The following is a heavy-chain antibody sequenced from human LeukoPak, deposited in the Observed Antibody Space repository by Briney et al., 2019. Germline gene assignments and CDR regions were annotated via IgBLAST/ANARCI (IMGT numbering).Heavy chain of an antibody. CDR3: SSLFMTAIDY. V-gene: IGHV3-23*01. CDR2: ISGSGGST. J-gene: IGHJ4*02. CDR1: GFTFSSYA. Sequence: GGSLRLSCAASGFTFSSYAMSWVRQAPGKGLEWVSGISGSGGSTYYADSVKGRFTISRDNSKNTLYLQMNSLRAEDTAVYYCSSLFMTAIDYWGQGTLVTVSS. D-gene: IGHD2-21*02.